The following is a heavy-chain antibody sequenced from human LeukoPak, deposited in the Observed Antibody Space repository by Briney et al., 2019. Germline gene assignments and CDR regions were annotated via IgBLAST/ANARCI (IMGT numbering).Heavy chain of an antibody. CDR3: AKNPRGYNYGLIDY. CDR2: ISDNGGST. D-gene: IGHD5-18*01. Sequence: GGSLRLSCAASGFTFSTYAMSWVRQAPGKGLEWVSTISDNGGSTYYADSVKGRFTISRDNSKNTLYLQMNSLRAEDTAVYYWAKNPRGYNYGLIDYWGQGTLVTVSS. CDR1: GFTFSTYA. J-gene: IGHJ4*02. V-gene: IGHV3-23*01.